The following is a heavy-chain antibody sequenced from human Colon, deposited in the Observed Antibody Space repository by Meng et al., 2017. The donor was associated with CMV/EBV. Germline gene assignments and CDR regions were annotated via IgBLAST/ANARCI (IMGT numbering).Heavy chain of an antibody. J-gene: IGHJ4*02. CDR1: GFTFTNAA. Sequence: VHLVESGGGVVQPGGSLRLSCAASGFTFTNAAMTWVRQASGKGLEWIGRIKSKIDGGKIDYAAPVRGRFAISRDDSKATVYLQIDTLEIEDTGMYYCTTLLRGFWGQGTLVTVSS. CDR2: IKSKIDGGKI. V-gene: IGHV3-15*01. D-gene: IGHD2-15*01. CDR3: TTLLRGF.